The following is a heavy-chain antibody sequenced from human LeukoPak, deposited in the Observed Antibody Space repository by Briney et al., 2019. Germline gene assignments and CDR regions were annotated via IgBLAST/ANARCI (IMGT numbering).Heavy chain of an antibody. CDR2: TYYRSKWYN. J-gene: IGHJ4*02. V-gene: IGHV6-1*01. CDR1: GDSVSGDSVA. CDR3: ARDWRGYYYDC. Sequence: SQTLSLTCGISGDSVSGDSVAWNWIRQSPSRGLEWLGRTYYRSKWYNDYAASVKSRLSINPDTSKNQFSLHLNSVTPEDTAIYYCARDWRGYYYDCWGQGTLVTVSS.